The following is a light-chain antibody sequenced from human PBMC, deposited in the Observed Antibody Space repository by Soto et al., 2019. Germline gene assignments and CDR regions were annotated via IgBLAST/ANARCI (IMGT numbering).Light chain of an antibody. CDR1: QSIRSW. V-gene: IGKV1-5*03. Sequence: DIQMTQSPSTLSASVADRVTITCRASQSIRSWLAWYQQKPGKAPKLLIYKASSLESGAPSRFSVSGSGTEFTLTISSLQPDEFATYYWQQYNRFPHTFGQGTRLEIK. J-gene: IGKJ2*01. CDR2: KAS. CDR3: QQYNRFPHT.